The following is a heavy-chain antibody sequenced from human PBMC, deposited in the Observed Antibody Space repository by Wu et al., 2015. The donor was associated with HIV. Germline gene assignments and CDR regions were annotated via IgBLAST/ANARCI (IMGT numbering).Heavy chain of an antibody. CDR3: ARGSGYCSSTTCYVLDY. CDR1: GGTFSSHA. V-gene: IGHV1-69*05. J-gene: IGHJ4*02. Sequence: QVQLVQSGAEVKKPGSSVKVSCKASGGTFSSHAISWVRQAPGQGVEWMGGIIPIFGTANYAQKFQGRATITTDESTTTAYMELSRLRSEDTAVYYCARGSGYCSSTTCYVLDYWGQGTLVTVSS. D-gene: IGHD2-2*03. CDR2: IIPIFGTA.